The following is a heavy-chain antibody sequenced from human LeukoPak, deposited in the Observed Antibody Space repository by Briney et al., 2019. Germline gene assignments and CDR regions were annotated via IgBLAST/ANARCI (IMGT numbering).Heavy chain of an antibody. J-gene: IGHJ4*02. CDR2: VSAYNGNT. CDR1: GYTFSNYG. D-gene: IGHD3-10*01. CDR3: ARGKVVTMVRGVIITYFDY. Sequence: ASVKVSCKASGYTFSNYGISWVRQAPGQGLEWLGWVSAYNGNTNYAQKLQGRVTMTTDTSTGIAYMELKSLRSDDAAVYYCARGKVVTMVRGVIITYFDYWGQGTLVTVSS. V-gene: IGHV1-18*01.